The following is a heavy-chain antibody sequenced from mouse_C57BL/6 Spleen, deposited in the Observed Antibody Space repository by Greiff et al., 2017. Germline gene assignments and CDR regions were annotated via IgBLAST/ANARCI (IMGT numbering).Heavy chain of an antibody. CDR3: ARGAFNWDWYFDV. CDR2: IRSGGGT. Sequence: VQLQQSGPGLVQPSQSLSITCTVSGFSLTSYGVHWVRQSPGRGLEWLGVIRSGGGTDYNAAFISRLSISKDTSKSQGFFKMNRLQADDTAIYYCARGAFNWDWYFDVWGTGTTVTVSS. D-gene: IGHD4-1*01. J-gene: IGHJ1*03. V-gene: IGHV2-2*01. CDR1: GFSLTSYG.